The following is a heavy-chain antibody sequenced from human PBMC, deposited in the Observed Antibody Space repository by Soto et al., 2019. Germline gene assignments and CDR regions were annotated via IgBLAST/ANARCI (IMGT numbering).Heavy chain of an antibody. D-gene: IGHD1-26*01. CDR1: GGTFSSYA. J-gene: IGHJ5*02. CDR3: AREVGATLNWFDP. V-gene: IGHV1-69*13. CDR2: IIPIFGTA. Sequence: SVKVSCKAYGGTFSSYAISWVRQAPGQGLEWMGGIIPIFGTANYAQKFQGRVTITADESTSTAYMELSSLRSEDTAVYYCAREVGATLNWFDPWGQGTLVTVSS.